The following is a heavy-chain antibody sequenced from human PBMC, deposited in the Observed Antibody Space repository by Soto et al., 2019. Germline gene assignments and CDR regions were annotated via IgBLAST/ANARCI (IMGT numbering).Heavy chain of an antibody. CDR3: ARSFSSGWAYYFDY. D-gene: IGHD6-19*01. J-gene: IGHJ4*02. Sequence: EVQLVESGGGLVQPGGSLRLSCAASGFTFSSYDMHGVRHATGKGLECVSAIGTAGDTYYPGSVKGRFTISRENAKNSLYLQMNSLRAEDTAVYYCARSFSSGWAYYFDYWGQGTLVTVSS. V-gene: IGHV3-13*01. CDR1: GFTFSSYD. CDR2: IGTAGDT.